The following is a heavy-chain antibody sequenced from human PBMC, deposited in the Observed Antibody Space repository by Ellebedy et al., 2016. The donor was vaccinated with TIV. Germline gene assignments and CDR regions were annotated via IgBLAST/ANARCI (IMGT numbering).Heavy chain of an antibody. CDR3: AREIRHYYGSGSYCPYFDY. D-gene: IGHD3-10*01. CDR1: GFIFSNYW. CDR2: ISSSSSEI. Sequence: PGGSLRLSCAASGFIFSNYWMSWVRQAPGKGLEWVSSISSSSSEIYYADSVKGRFTISRDNAKNSLYLQLNSLRAEDTAVYYCAREIRHYYGSGSYCPYFDYWGQGTLVTVSS. J-gene: IGHJ4*02. V-gene: IGHV3-21*01.